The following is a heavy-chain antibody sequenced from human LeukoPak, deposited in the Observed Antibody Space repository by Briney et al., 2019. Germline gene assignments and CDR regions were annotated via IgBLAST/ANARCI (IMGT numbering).Heavy chain of an antibody. V-gene: IGHV4-59*08. Sequence: SETLSLTCTVSGGSISSYYWSWIRQPPGKGLEWIGYIYYSGSTNYNPSLKSRVTISVDTSKNQFSLKLSSVTAADTAVYYCARLLGYGSGRHDAFDIWGQGTMVTVSS. CDR1: GGSISSYY. CDR2: IYYSGST. D-gene: IGHD3-10*01. J-gene: IGHJ3*02. CDR3: ARLLGYGSGRHDAFDI.